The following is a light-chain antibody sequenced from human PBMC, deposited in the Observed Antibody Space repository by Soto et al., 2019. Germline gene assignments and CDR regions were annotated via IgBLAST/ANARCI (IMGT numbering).Light chain of an antibody. V-gene: IGLV7-46*01. CDR1: TGADTIGHY. Sequence: QAVVTQEPSLTVSPGGTGTVSCGSSTGADTIGHYRYWCQQKPGEAPRTRIYDTSNKHYWTPARFSGSLLGGKAALPLSSAQPEAEAEYYCFLSYSAARRVFGTGTTGTVL. CDR2: DTS. CDR3: FLSYSAARRV. J-gene: IGLJ1*01.